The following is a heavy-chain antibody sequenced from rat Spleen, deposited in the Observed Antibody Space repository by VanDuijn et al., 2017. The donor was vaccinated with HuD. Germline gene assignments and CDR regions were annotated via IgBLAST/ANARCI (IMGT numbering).Heavy chain of an antibody. J-gene: IGHJ3*01. CDR1: GFTFSNYY. D-gene: IGHD1-11*01. CDR2: ISYDGSGT. CDR3: ARPNYGYPFAY. V-gene: IGHV5-7*01. Sequence: EVQLVESGGGLVQPGRSMKLSCAALGFTFSNYYMAWVRQTPKKGLEWVATISYDGSGTFYRDSVKGRFTISRDNARITLYLQMDSLRSEDTATYYCARPNYGYPFAYWGQGTLVTVSS.